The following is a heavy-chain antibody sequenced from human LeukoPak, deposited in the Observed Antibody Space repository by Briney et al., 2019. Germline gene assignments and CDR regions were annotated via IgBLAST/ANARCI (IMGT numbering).Heavy chain of an antibody. CDR3: AKGILYCGGDCYPIDAFDI. CDR1: GFTFSSYA. J-gene: IGHJ3*02. Sequence: GGSLRLSCAASGFTFSSYAMSWVRQAPGKGLEGVSAMSGSGGSTYYGDSVKGRFTISRDNSKNTLYVQMNSLRAEDTAVYYCAKGILYCGGDCYPIDAFDIWGQGTMVTVSS. D-gene: IGHD2-21*02. V-gene: IGHV3-23*01. CDR2: MSGSGGST.